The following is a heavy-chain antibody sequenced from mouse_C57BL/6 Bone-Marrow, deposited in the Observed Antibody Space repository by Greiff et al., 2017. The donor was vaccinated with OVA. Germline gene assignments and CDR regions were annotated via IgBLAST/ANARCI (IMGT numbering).Heavy chain of an antibody. V-gene: IGHV5-6*02. J-gene: IGHJ3*01. CDR2: ISRGGSYT. Sequence: EVKLVESGGDLVKPGGSLKLSCAASGFTFSSYGMSWVRQTPDKRLEWVATISRGGSYTYYPDSVKGRFTLSRDNAKNTLYLQLSSLKSEDSAMDYCARQGLPWFAYWGQGTLVTVSA. CDR1: GFTFSSYG. CDR3: ARQGLPWFAY. D-gene: IGHD2-4*01.